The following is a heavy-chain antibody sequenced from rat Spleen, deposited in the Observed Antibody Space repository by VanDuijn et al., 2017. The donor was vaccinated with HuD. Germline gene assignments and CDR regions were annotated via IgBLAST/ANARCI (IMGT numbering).Heavy chain of an antibody. CDR1: GFTFNVYW. V-gene: IGHV5-31*01. D-gene: IGHD1-6*01. CDR3: ARHGYTTDYLNWFAY. J-gene: IGHJ3*01. Sequence: EVQLMESGGGLVQPGKSLKLSCVASGFTFNVYWMAWIRQAPGKGLEWVASINNTGDTTFYSDSVKGRFTISRDNAISTLYLQMDSLRSEDTATYYCARHGYTTDYLNWFAYWGQGTLVTVSS. CDR2: INNTGDTT.